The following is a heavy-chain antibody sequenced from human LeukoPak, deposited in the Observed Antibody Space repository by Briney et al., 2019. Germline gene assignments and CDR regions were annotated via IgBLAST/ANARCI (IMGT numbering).Heavy chain of an antibody. CDR3: AKDMAPQWLRSPAFDI. J-gene: IGHJ3*02. V-gene: IGHV3-9*01. D-gene: IGHD5-12*01. CDR2: ISWNSGSI. Sequence: GRSLRLSCAASGFTFDDYAMHWVRQALGKGLEWVSGISWNSGSIGYADSVKGRFTISRDNAKNSLYLQMNSLRAEDTALYYCAKDMAPQWLRSPAFDIWGQGTMVTVSS. CDR1: GFTFDDYA.